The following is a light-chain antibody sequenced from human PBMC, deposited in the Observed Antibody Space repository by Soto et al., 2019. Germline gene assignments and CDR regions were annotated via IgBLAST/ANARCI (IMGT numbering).Light chain of an antibody. CDR1: QSAGNF. V-gene: IGKV3D-15*01. J-gene: IGKJ5*01. CDR2: YIS. CDR3: QQHNQWPIT. Sequence: EIVRMQSPANLFVSREEVAFLSCRTSQSAGNFLAWYQQKPGQAPRLLIYYISTRATGIPARFSGSGPGTEFTLTINSLQSEDSAVYYCQQHNQWPITFGQGTRLEIK.